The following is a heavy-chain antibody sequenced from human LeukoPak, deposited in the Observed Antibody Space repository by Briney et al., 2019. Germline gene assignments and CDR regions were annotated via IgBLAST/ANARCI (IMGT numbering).Heavy chain of an antibody. CDR3: AKDIERGFDYTNSLDY. CDR1: GVTFISYG. D-gene: IGHD4-11*01. V-gene: IGHV3-33*03. CDR2: IWSDGTNK. J-gene: IGHJ4*02. Sequence: PGKSLRLSCAASGVTFISYGMHGGRQAPGKGLEWVAVIWSDGTNKYYADSVKGRFAISRDESKNMVDLQMNRLRVEDTAVYYCAKDIERGFDYTNSLDYWGQGTLVTVSS.